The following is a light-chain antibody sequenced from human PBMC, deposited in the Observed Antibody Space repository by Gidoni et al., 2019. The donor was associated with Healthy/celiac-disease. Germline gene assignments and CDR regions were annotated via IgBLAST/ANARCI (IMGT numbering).Light chain of an antibody. V-gene: IGKV3-15*01. CDR1: QSVNSN. J-gene: IGKJ4*01. Sequence: EIVMTQSPATLSVPPGERATLSCRASQSVNSNLAWYQQRPGQAPRLLIYDASTRATGIPARVSGNGSGTDFILTISSLQSEDFAVYYCQQYNNWPPLTFGGGTKVEIK. CDR3: QQYNNWPPLT. CDR2: DAS.